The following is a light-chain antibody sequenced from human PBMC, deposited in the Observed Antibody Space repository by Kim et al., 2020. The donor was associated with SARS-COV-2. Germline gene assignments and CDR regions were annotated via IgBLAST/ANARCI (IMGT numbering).Light chain of an antibody. Sequence: ASLGDRCTITGRASQSISGWLAWYQQKPGKAPKLLIYKVSTLQSGVPSRFSGSGSGTEFTLTISSLQPDDFATYYCQYYDSYWTFGQGTKVDIK. V-gene: IGKV1-5*03. CDR2: KVS. J-gene: IGKJ1*01. CDR3: QYYDSYWT. CDR1: QSISGW.